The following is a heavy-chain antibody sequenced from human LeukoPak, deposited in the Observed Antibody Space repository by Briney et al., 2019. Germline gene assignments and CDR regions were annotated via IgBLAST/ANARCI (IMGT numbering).Heavy chain of an antibody. CDR2: IIPIFGTA. Sequence: SVKVSCKASGGTFSSYAISWVRQAPGQGLEWMGGIIPIFGTANYAQKFQGRVTITADESTSTAYMELSSLRSEDTAVYYCAKPGHYFGSGRYLGGDYWGQGTLVTVSS. J-gene: IGHJ4*02. CDR3: AKPGHYFGSGRYLGGDY. CDR1: GGTFSSYA. D-gene: IGHD3-10*01. V-gene: IGHV1-69*01.